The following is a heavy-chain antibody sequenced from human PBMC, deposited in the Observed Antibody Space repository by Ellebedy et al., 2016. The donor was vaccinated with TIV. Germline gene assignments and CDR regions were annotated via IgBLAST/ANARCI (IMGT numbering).Heavy chain of an antibody. CDR3: VKGGWLDY. V-gene: IGHV3-23*01. D-gene: IGHD6-19*01. CDR2: IQPSGGNI. CDR1: GFTLSNFE. J-gene: IGHJ4*02. Sequence: GESLKISCAASGFTLSNFEMSWVRQAPGKGLEWVSMIQPSGGNIHYAASVRGRFSNSRDNSKNTLYLEMNRLRDEDTAIYYCVKGGWLDYWGPGTLVTVSS.